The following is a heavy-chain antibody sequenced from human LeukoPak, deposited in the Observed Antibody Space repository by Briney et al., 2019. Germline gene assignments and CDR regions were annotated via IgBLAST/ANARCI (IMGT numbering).Heavy chain of an antibody. CDR3: AKRSHSGSYSGSFDY. CDR2: INSDESTT. Sequence: GGSLRLSCAASGFTFSTYWMHWVRQAPGKGLVWVSRINSDESTTNYADSVKGRFTISRDNARNTLYLQMNSLRAEDTAVYYCAKRSHSGSYSGSFDYWGQGTLVTVSS. V-gene: IGHV3-74*01. J-gene: IGHJ4*02. CDR1: GFTFSTYW. D-gene: IGHD1-26*01.